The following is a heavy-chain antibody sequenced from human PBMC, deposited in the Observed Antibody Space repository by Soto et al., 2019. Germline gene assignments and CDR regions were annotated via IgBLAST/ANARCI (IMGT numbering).Heavy chain of an antibody. V-gene: IGHV3-53*01. CDR1: GFTVSNNY. J-gene: IGHJ4*02. D-gene: IGHD3-10*01. Sequence: EVQLVESGGGLIQPGGSLRLSCAVSGFTVSNNYMSWVRQAPGKGLEGVSVIYSGGYTAYGDSVKGRFTISRDNSKHTLYLQINTLGADDPAGYFWAGPPGGGGYWGQGTLVTVSS. CDR3: AGPPGGGGY. CDR2: IYSGGYT.